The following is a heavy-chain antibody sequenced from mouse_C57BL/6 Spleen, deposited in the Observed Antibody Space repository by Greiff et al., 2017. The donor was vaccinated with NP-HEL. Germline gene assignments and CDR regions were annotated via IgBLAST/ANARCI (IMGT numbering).Heavy chain of an antibody. CDR3: AYSSALYYFDY. Sequence: QVQLQQPGTALVKPGASVKLSCTASGYTFTSYWMHWVKQRPGQGLEWIGNINPSNGGTNYNEKFKSKATLTVDKSSSTAYMQLSSLTSEDSAVYYCAYSSALYYFDYWGQGTTLTVSS. CDR2: INPSNGGT. CDR1: GYTFTSYW. D-gene: IGHD3-2*02. V-gene: IGHV1-53*01. J-gene: IGHJ2*01.